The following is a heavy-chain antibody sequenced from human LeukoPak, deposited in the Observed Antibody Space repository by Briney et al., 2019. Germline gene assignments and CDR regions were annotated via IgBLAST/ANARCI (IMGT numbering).Heavy chain of an antibody. CDR1: GGSFSGYY. Sequence: SETLSLTCAVYGGSFSGYYWSWIRQPPGKGLEWIGEINHSGSTNYNPSLKSRVTISVDTSKNQFSLKLSSVTAADTAVYYCARRGRCSSTSCYRRLSMDVWGQGTTVTVSS. CDR2: INHSGST. D-gene: IGHD2-2*01. J-gene: IGHJ6*02. CDR3: ARRGRCSSTSCYRRLSMDV. V-gene: IGHV4-34*01.